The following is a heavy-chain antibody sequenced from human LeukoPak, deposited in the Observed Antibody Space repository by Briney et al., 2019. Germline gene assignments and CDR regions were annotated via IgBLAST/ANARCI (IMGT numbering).Heavy chain of an antibody. J-gene: IGHJ4*02. CDR1: GFTFSSYS. D-gene: IGHD4-17*01. Sequence: GGSLRLSCAASGFTFSSYSMNWVRQAPGKGLEWVSSISSSSSYVYYADSVKGRFTIFRDNAKNSLYLQMNSLRAEDTAVYYCASQRRFYGDHVPNGYWGQGTLVTVSS. CDR2: ISSSSSYV. CDR3: ASQRRFYGDHVPNGY. V-gene: IGHV3-21*01.